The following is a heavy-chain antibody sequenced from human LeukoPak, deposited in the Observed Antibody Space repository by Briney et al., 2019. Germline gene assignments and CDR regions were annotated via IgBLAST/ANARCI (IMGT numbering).Heavy chain of an antibody. CDR3: ARDLGFMMLDY. CDR1: GGGVLSNSGA. Sequence: TLARTGASSGGGVLSNSGAWNGSRPSPSGRLEWLGTTYYRSKWFHDHAASVKSRITINPDTSNNQFSPQLNYVTPEDTAVYFCARDLGFMMLDYWGQGTLVTVSS. D-gene: IGHD3-16*01. CDR2: TYYRSKWFH. J-gene: IGHJ4*02. V-gene: IGHV6-1*01.